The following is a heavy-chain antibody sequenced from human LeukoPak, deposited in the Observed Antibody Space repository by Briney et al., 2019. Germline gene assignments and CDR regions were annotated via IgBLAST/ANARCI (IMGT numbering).Heavy chain of an antibody. D-gene: IGHD6-13*01. J-gene: IGHJ1*01. Sequence: GGSLRLSCAASGFTFSDYYMSWVRQAPGKGPEWVSAISGSGGSTFYADSVKGRFTISRDNSKNTLYLQMNSLRAEDTAVYYCAKGIARGNDNWGQGTLVTVSS. V-gene: IGHV3-23*01. CDR1: GFTFSDYY. CDR2: ISGSGGST. CDR3: AKGIARGNDN.